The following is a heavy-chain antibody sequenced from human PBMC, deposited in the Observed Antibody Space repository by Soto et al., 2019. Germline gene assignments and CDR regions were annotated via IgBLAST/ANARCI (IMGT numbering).Heavy chain of an antibody. CDR2: ISSSSSTI. CDR1: GFTFSSYS. Sequence: EVQLVESGGGLVQPGGSLRLSCAASGFTFSSYSMNWVRQAPGKGLAWVSYISSSSSTIYYADSVKGRFTISRDNAKNSRDLQMNSLRAEDTAVYYCAREGGDLNWFDPWGQGTLVTVSS. CDR3: AREGGDLNWFDP. D-gene: IGHD4-17*01. J-gene: IGHJ5*02. V-gene: IGHV3-48*01.